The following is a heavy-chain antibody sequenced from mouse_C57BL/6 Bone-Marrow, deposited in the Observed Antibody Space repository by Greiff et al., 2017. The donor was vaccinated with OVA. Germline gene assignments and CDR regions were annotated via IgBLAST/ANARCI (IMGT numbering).Heavy chain of an antibody. Sequence: VQLKESGPGLVQPSQSLSITCTVSGFSLTSYGVHWVRQSPGKGLEWLGVIWSGGSTDYNAAFISRLSISQDNSKSQVFFKMNSLQADDTAIYYCASKGVLLRPYAMDYWGQGTSVTVSS. CDR2: IWSGGST. V-gene: IGHV2-2*01. CDR1: GFSLTSYG. J-gene: IGHJ4*01. D-gene: IGHD1-1*01. CDR3: ASKGVLLRPYAMDY.